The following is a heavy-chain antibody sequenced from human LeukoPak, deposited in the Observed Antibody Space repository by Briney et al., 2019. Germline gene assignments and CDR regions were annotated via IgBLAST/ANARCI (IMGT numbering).Heavy chain of an antibody. J-gene: IGHJ4*02. Sequence: SETLSLTCTVSGGSISSYYWSWIRQPPGKGLEWIAYIYYSGSTNYNPSLKSRVTISVDTSKNQFSLKLYSVTAADTAVYYCARHLVYGSGTQPYFDYWGQGTLVTVSS. V-gene: IGHV4-59*08. CDR3: ARHLVYGSGTQPYFDY. CDR1: GGSISSYY. D-gene: IGHD3-10*01. CDR2: IYYSGST.